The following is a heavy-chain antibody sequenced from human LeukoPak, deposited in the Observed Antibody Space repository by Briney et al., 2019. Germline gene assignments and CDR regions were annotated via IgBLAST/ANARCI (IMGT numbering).Heavy chain of an antibody. Sequence: GGSLRLSCEASGFTFNAYAMHWVRQAPGKGLGWVSIIRKDGNNENYADSVEGRFTISRDNSKNTVYLQLASLRTEDTAVYYCAKDRGDFPPYFDYWGHGTLVAVSS. CDR2: IRKDGNNE. V-gene: IGHV3-30*02. D-gene: IGHD2-21*02. J-gene: IGHJ4*01. CDR3: AKDRGDFPPYFDY. CDR1: GFTFNAYA.